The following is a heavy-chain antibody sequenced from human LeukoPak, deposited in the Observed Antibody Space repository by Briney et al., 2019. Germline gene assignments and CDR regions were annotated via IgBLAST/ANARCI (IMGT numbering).Heavy chain of an antibody. J-gene: IGHJ3*02. V-gene: IGHV4-39*01. D-gene: IGHD3-9*01. CDR1: GGSISSSSYY. Sequence: SETLSLTCPVSGGSISSSSYYWGWIRQPPGKGLEWIGSISYSGRTHYNPSLKSRVTISVDTSKNQFSLKLSSVTAADTAVYYCARHVDRTKILTGYHMTDAFDMWGQGATVSVSS. CDR3: ARHVDRTKILTGYHMTDAFDM. CDR2: ISYSGRT.